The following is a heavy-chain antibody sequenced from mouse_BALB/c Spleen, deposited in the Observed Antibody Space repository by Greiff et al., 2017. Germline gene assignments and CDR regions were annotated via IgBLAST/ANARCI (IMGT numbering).Heavy chain of an antibody. Sequence: DVMLVESGGGLVKPGGSLKLSCAASGFTFSSYAMSWVRQTPEKRLEWVATISSGGSYTYYPDSVKGRFTISRDNAKNTLYLQMSSLRSEDTAMYYCARLLYDYDGYFDYWGQGTTLTVSS. J-gene: IGHJ2*01. CDR1: GFTFSSYA. CDR2: ISSGGSYT. D-gene: IGHD2-4*01. CDR3: ARLLYDYDGYFDY. V-gene: IGHV5-9-1*01.